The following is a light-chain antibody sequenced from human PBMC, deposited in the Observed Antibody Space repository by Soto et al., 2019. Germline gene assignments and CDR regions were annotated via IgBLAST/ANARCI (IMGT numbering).Light chain of an antibody. V-gene: IGLV2-8*01. J-gene: IGLJ1*01. Sequence: QSVLTQPPSASGSPRRTVAISCTGNSIDVCGYTYVSWYAQNPDKAPKGMIHEVNKRPSGVPDRFSGGRAGNTGSLTVAGLESEDEADYYCILHAGSSNVFGTGTKVTV. CDR2: EVN. CDR1: SIDVCGYTY. CDR3: ILHAGSSNV.